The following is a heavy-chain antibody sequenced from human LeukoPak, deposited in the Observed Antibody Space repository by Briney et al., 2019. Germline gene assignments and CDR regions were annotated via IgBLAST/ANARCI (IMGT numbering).Heavy chain of an antibody. V-gene: IGHV3-48*02. CDR3: VRDGWSRSTYDC. CDR1: GFTFSSYS. D-gene: IGHD3-3*01. CDR2: ISPSGTNI. Sequence: GGSLRLSCSASGFTFSSYSVKWVRQAPGKGLEWVSYISPSGTNIDHADSGKGTFTLSRATSKNSLYLQMHRLKDTDTSVYYCVRDGWSRSTYDCWGQGTLVTVSS. J-gene: IGHJ4*02.